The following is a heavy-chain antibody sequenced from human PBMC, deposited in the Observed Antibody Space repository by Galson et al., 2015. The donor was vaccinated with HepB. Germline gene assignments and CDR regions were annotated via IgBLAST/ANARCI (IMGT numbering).Heavy chain of an antibody. J-gene: IGHJ6*02. Sequence: SLRLSCAASGFTFRNYAMSWVRQAPGKGLEWVSAITPSGDNTYSADSVKGRFTISRDNAKNSLYLQMNSLRAEDTAVYYCASNLDIVVVPAAIPNNNDYYYGMDVWGQGTTVTVSS. CDR3: ASNLDIVVVPAAIPNNNDYYYGMDV. CDR1: GFTFRNYA. CDR2: ITPSGDNT. D-gene: IGHD2-2*02. V-gene: IGHV3-23*01.